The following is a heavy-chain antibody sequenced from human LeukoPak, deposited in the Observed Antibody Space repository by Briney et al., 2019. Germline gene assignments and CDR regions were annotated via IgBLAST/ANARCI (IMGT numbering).Heavy chain of an antibody. CDR1: GGTFSSYA. J-gene: IGHJ3*02. V-gene: IGHV1-69*05. Sequence: SVKVSCKASGGTFSSYAIGWVRQAPGQGLEWMGRIIPIFGTANYAQKFQGRVTITTDESTSTAYMELSSLRSEDTAVYYCARGSHYYDSSGYFMDAFDIWGQGTMVTVSS. CDR2: IIPIFGTA. D-gene: IGHD3-22*01. CDR3: ARGSHYYDSSGYFMDAFDI.